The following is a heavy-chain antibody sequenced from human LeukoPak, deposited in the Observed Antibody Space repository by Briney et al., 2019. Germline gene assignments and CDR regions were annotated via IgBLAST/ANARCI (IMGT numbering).Heavy chain of an antibody. CDR2: ISGSGGST. V-gene: IGHV3-23*01. D-gene: IGHD1-7*01. CDR1: GFTFSSYA. J-gene: IGHJ4*02. CDR3: ARRDGMTGTTAWPYYFDY. Sequence: PGGSLRLSCAASGFTFSSYAMSWVRQAPGKGLEWVSAISGSGGSTYYADSVKGRFTISRDNSKNTLYLQMNSLRAEDTAVYYCARRDGMTGTTAWPYYFDYWGQGTLVTVSS.